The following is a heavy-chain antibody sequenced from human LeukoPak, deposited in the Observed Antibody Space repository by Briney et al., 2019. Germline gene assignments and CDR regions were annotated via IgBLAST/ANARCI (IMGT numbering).Heavy chain of an antibody. CDR2: INPSGGST. V-gene: IGHV1-46*01. Sequence: GASGTVSCKASGYTFTNYYMNWVRQAPGQGREGMGIINPSGGSTSYAQKFQGRVTMTRHTSTSTVYMELSSLRSEDTAVYYCARDYGGATDYWGQGTLVTVSS. D-gene: IGHD1-26*01. CDR3: ARDYGGATDY. J-gene: IGHJ4*02. CDR1: GYTFTNYY.